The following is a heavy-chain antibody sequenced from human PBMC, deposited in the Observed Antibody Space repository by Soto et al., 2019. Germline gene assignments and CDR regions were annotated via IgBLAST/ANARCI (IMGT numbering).Heavy chain of an antibody. Sequence: EVQLLESGGGLEQPGGSLRLSCAASGFTFRDYAMSWVRQAPGKGLGWVTTITGSSSNLYYSDSVKGRFAISRDNSNNTLYLQMDILTAEDTAVSYCAKGGAVYGLLTHDYWGQGTLVTVSS. V-gene: IGHV3-23*01. J-gene: IGHJ4*02. D-gene: IGHD3-9*01. CDR3: AKGGAVYGLLTHDY. CDR2: ITGSSSNL. CDR1: GFTFRDYA.